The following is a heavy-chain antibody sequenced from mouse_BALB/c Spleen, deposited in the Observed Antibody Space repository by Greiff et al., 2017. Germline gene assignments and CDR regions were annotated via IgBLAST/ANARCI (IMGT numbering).Heavy chain of an antibody. J-gene: IGHJ4*01. Sequence: EVKLQESGPELVKPGASVKVSCKASGYAFTSYNMYWVKQSHGKSLEWIGYIDPYNGGTSYNQKFKGKATLTVDKSSSTAYMHLNSLTSEDSAVYYCARGDGNYEGYAMDYWGQGTSVTVSS. CDR2: IDPYNGGT. V-gene: IGHV1S135*01. CDR3: ARGDGNYEGYAMDY. D-gene: IGHD2-1*01. CDR1: GYAFTSYN.